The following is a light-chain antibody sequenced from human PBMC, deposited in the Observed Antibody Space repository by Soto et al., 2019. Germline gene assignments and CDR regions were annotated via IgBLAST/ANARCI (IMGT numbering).Light chain of an antibody. CDR3: GTWDSSLSAL. Sequence: QSVLTQPPSVSAAPGQKVTISCSGCSSNIGNNYVSWYQQLPGTAPKLLIYDNNKRPSGIPDRFSGSKSGTSATLGITGLQTGDEADYYCGTWDSSLSALFGGGTKVTVL. V-gene: IGLV1-51*01. CDR2: DNN. CDR1: SSNIGNNY. J-gene: IGLJ2*01.